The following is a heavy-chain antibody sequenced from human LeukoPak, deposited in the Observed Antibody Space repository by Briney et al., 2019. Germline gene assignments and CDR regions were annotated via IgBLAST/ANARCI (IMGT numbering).Heavy chain of an antibody. D-gene: IGHD6-13*01. J-gene: IGHJ4*02. V-gene: IGHV4-39*07. Sequence: SETLSLTCTVSGGSISSYYWGWIRQPPGKGLEWIGSIYYSGSTYYNPSLKSRVTISVDTSKNQFSLKLSSVTAADTAVYYCARRVYSSSGVYWGQGTLVTVSS. CDR2: IYYSGST. CDR3: ARRVYSSSGVY. CDR1: GGSISSYY.